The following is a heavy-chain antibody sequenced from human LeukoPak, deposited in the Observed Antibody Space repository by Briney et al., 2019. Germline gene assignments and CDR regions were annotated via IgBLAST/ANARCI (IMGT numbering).Heavy chain of an antibody. CDR3: ARSRFSIKQWLVPKRDAFDI. CDR2: IIPIFGTA. Sequence: ASVKVSCKASGGTFSSYAISWVRQAPGQGLEWMGGIIPIFGTANYAQKFQGRVTITADKSTSTAYMELSSLRSEDTAVYYCARSRFSIKQWLVPKRDAFDIWGQGTMVTVSS. CDR1: GGTFSSYA. D-gene: IGHD6-19*01. J-gene: IGHJ3*02. V-gene: IGHV1-69*06.